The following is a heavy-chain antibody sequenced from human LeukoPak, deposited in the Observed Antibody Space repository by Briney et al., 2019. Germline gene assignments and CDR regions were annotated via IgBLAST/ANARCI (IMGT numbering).Heavy chain of an antibody. CDR1: GYTFTSYD. CDR3: ARTDTASVGLDY. CDR2: MNPNSGNT. V-gene: IGHV1-8*01. Sequence: ASVKVSCKSSGYTFTSYDINWVRQATGQVLEWMGWMNPNSGNTGYAQKFQGRVTMTRNTSISTAYMELSSLRSEDTAVYYCARTDTASVGLDYWGQGTLVTVSS. J-gene: IGHJ4*02. D-gene: IGHD5-18*01.